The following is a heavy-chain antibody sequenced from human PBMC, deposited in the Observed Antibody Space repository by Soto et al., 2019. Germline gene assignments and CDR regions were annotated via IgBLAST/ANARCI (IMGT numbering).Heavy chain of an antibody. D-gene: IGHD1-1*01. CDR3: ALWGFRVGNNSKYNYSGMAV. V-gene: IGHV1-69*01. CDR1: GGTFNRYT. CDR2: IIPIFGTA. J-gene: IGHJ6*02. Sequence: VQLVQSGAEVKKPGSSVKLSCKASGGTFNRYTISWVRQAPGQGLEWMGGIIPIFGTANYAQKFQGRVAIIADESTSAVYMELRSLRSEDTAVYYCALWGFRVGNNSKYNYSGMAVWGQGTTVTVSS.